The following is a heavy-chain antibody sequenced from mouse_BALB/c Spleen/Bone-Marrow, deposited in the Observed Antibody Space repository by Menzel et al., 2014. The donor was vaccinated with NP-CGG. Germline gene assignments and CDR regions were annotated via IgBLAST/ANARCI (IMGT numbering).Heavy chain of an antibody. CDR1: GFTFSDYY. J-gene: IGHJ1*01. CDR2: ISDGGSYT. D-gene: IGHD1-1*01. Sequence: EVKLMDSGGGLVKPGGSLKLSCAASGFTFSDYYMYWVRQTPEKRLEWVATISDGGSYTYYPDSVKGRFTISRDNAKNNLYLQMSSLKSEDTAMYYCARFYYYGSSYFDVWGAGTTVTVSS. CDR3: ARFYYYGSSYFDV. V-gene: IGHV5-4*02.